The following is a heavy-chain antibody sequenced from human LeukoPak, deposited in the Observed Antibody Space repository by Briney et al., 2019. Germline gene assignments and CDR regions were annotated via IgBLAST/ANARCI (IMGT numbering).Heavy chain of an antibody. D-gene: IGHD3-10*01. J-gene: IGHJ4*02. CDR3: ARAKGRRDYFDY. V-gene: IGHV3-11*05. CDR1: GFTFNDYY. Sequence: GGSLRLSCAASGFTFNDYYMSWIRQAPGKGLEGLSCISGSSTYTNSAASVKGRFTISRDNAKNSLYLQMNSLRAEDTAVYYCARAKGRRDYFDYWGQGTLVTVSS. CDR2: ISGSSTYT.